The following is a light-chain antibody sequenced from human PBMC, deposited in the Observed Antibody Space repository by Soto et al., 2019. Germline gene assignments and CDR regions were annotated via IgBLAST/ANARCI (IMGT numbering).Light chain of an antibody. CDR3: QQYGNSTIT. V-gene: IGKV3-20*01. Sequence: EIVLTQSPGTLSLSPGERATLSCRASERVYSAYLGWYQQKPGQAPRXXIYGTSSRETGIPDRFSGSGSGTDFTLTISRLEPEDFAVYYCQQYGNSTITFGQGTRLEIK. J-gene: IGKJ5*01. CDR2: GTS. CDR1: ERVYSAY.